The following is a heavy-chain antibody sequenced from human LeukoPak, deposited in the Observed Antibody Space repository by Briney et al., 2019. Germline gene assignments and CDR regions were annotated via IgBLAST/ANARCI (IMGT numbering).Heavy chain of an antibody. CDR2: ISSSSSTI. Sequence: GGSLRLSCAASGFTFSSYSMNWVRQAPGKGLEWVSYISSSSSTIYYADSVKGRFTIPRDNAKNPLYLQMNSLRAEDTAVYYCARDPLTTHNWFDPWGQGTLVTVSS. J-gene: IGHJ5*02. V-gene: IGHV3-48*01. CDR1: GFTFSSYS. D-gene: IGHD4-11*01. CDR3: ARDPLTTHNWFDP.